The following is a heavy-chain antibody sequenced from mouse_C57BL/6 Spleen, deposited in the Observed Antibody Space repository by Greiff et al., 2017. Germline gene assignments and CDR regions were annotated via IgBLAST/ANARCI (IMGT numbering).Heavy chain of an antibody. CDR3: TLRRDWYFDV. V-gene: IGHV6-3*01. CDR2: IRLKSDNYAT. Sequence: EVKVEESGGGLVQPGGSMKLSCVASGFTFSNYWMNWVRQSPEKGLEWVAQIRLKSDNYATHYAESVKGRFTISRDDSKSSVYLQMNNLRAEDTGIYYCTLRRDWYFDVWGTGTTVTVSS. J-gene: IGHJ1*03. D-gene: IGHD2-12*01. CDR1: GFTFSNYW.